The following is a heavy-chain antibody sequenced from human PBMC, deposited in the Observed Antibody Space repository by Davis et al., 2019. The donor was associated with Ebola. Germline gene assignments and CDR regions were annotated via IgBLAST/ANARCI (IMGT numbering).Heavy chain of an antibody. CDR1: GGSISSSSYY. CDR3: ARGYSSGWYKGWFDP. CDR2: IYYSGST. V-gene: IGHV4-39*07. D-gene: IGHD6-19*01. Sequence: SETLSLTCTVSGGSISSSSYYWGWIRQPPGKGLEWIGSIYYSGSTNYNPSLKSRVTISVDTSKNQFSLKLSSVTAADTAVYYCARGYSSGWYKGWFDPWGQGTLVTVSS. J-gene: IGHJ5*02.